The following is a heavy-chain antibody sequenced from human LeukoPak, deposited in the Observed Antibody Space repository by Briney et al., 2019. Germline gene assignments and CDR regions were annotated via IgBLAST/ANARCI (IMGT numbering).Heavy chain of an antibody. V-gene: IGHV4-39*01. CDR1: GGSISSNIYN. Sequence: PSETLSLTCTVSGGSISSNIYNWGWIRQPPGKGLEWIASIYYGGSTYYNPSLKSRVTISVDTPKNQFSLKLSSVTAADTTVYYCARLRGYSGYDSGYYYHYYMDVWGKGTTVTVSS. D-gene: IGHD5-12*01. J-gene: IGHJ6*03. CDR2: IYYGGST. CDR3: ARLRGYSGYDSGYYYHYYMDV.